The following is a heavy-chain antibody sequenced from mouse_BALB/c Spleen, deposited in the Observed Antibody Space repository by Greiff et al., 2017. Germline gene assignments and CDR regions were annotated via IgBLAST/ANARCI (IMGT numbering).Heavy chain of an antibody. D-gene: IGHD1-3*01. Sequence: EVMLVESGGGLVQPGGSLRLSCATSGFTFTDYYMSWVRQPPGKALEWLGFIRNKANGYTTEYSASVKGRFTISRDNSQSILYLQMNTLRAEDSATYYCARDREWDWYFDVWGAGTTVTVSS. V-gene: IGHV7-3*02. J-gene: IGHJ1*01. CDR1: GFTFTDYY. CDR2: IRNKANGYTT. CDR3: ARDREWDWYFDV.